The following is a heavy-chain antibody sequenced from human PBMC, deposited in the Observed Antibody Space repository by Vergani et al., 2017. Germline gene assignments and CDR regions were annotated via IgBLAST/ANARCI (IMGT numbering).Heavy chain of an antibody. Sequence: QVQLQESGPGLVKPSETLSLTCTVSGGSISSYYWSWIRQPPGKGLERIGYIYYSGSTNYNPSLKSRVTISVDTSKNQFSLKLSSVTAADTAVYYCARDSGYSYGFSYAFDIWGQGTMVTVSS. V-gene: IGHV4-59*01. J-gene: IGHJ3*02. CDR1: GGSISSYY. D-gene: IGHD5-18*01. CDR2: IYYSGST. CDR3: ARDSGYSYGFSYAFDI.